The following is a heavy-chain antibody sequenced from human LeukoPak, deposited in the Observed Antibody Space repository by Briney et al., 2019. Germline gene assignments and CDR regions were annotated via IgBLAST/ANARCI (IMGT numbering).Heavy chain of an antibody. CDR2: ISSSSSTI. CDR3: ARASGHLWFGESRYNWFDP. Sequence: GGSLRLSCAASGFTFSSYSMNWVRQAPGKGLEWVSYISSSSSTIYYADSVKGRFTISRDNAKNSLYLQMNSLRAEDTAVYYCARASGHLWFGESRYNWFDPWGQGTLVTVSS. V-gene: IGHV3-48*01. J-gene: IGHJ5*02. CDR1: GFTFSSYS. D-gene: IGHD3-10*01.